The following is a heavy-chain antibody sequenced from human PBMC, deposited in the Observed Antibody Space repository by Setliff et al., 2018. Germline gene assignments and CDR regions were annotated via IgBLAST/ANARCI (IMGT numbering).Heavy chain of an antibody. CDR2: IKPDGSER. V-gene: IGHV3-7*03. CDR1: EFTISGNW. D-gene: IGHD6-19*01. CDR3: ARVLYSSGWYRSFDY. J-gene: IGHJ4*02. Sequence: GGSLRLSCAASEFTISGNWMSWVRRAPGKGLEWVANIKPDGSERYYVDSVKGRFTISRDNAKNSLYLQMNSLRVEDTAVYYCARVLYSSGWYRSFDYWGQGTLVTVSS.